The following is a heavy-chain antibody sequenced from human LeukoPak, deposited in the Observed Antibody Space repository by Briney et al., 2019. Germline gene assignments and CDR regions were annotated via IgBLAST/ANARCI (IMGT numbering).Heavy chain of an antibody. CDR1: GFTFSGSD. J-gene: IGHJ6*04. CDR2: IRSKANSYAT. CDR3: AALRYFDWSHYGMDV. Sequence: GGSVSLFCAASGFTFSGSDMRWVRRASGKGLEGLSHIRSKANSYATAYAASVKGRFTISRDDSKNTAYLQMNSLKTEDTAVYYCAALRYFDWSHYGMDVWGKGTTVTVSS. V-gene: IGHV3-73*01. D-gene: IGHD3-9*01.